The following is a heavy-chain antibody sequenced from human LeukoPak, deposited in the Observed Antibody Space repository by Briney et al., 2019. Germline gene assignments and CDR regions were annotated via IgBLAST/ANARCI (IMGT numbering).Heavy chain of an antibody. CDR3: ASSWDSGYAY. Sequence: SETLSLTCTVSGGSISSYCWSWIRQPPGKGLEWIGYIYYSGSTNYNPSLKSRVTISVDTSKNQFSLKLSSVTAADTAVYYCASSWDSGYAYWGQGTLVTVSS. CDR1: GGSISSYC. CDR2: IYYSGST. J-gene: IGHJ4*02. V-gene: IGHV4-59*01. D-gene: IGHD5-12*01.